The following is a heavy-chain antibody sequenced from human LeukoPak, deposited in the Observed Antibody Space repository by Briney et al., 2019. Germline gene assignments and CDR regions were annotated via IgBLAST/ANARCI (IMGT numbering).Heavy chain of an antibody. CDR3: AKEIAAVQHN. Sequence: GGALRLSCAASGFTFISYAMSWVRQAPGRGLEGVSAISGSGGSTYYADSVKGRFTISRDNSKNTLYLQMNSLRAEDTAVYYCAKEIAAVQHNWGQGTLVTVSS. J-gene: IGHJ4*02. CDR1: GFTFISYA. CDR2: ISGSGGST. V-gene: IGHV3-23*01. D-gene: IGHD6-13*01.